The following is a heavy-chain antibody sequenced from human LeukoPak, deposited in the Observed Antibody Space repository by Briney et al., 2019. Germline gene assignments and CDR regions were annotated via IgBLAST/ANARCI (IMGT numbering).Heavy chain of an antibody. CDR3: AKDTTPYYYDSSGYYGWYLDY. V-gene: IGHV3-23*01. CDR1: GFTFSSYA. D-gene: IGHD3-22*01. CDR2: ISGSGGST. J-gene: IGHJ4*02. Sequence: GGSLRLSCAASGFTFSSYAMSWVRQAPGKGLEWVSAISGSGGSTYYADSVKGRFTISRDNSKNTLYLQMNSLRAEDTAVYYCAKDTTPYYYDSSGYYGWYLDYWGQGTLVTVSS.